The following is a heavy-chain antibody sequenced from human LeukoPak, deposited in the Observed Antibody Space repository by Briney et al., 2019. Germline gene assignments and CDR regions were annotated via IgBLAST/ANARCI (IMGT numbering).Heavy chain of an antibody. CDR1: GGSISSYY. CDR3: ARALSSGYYLNWFDP. Sequence: LETLSLTCTVSGGSISSYYWSWIRQPAGKGLEWIGRIYTSGSTNYNPSLKSRVTMSVDTSKNQFSLKLSSVTAADTAVYYCARALSSGYYLNWFDPWGQGTLVTVSS. D-gene: IGHD3-22*01. J-gene: IGHJ5*02. V-gene: IGHV4-4*07. CDR2: IYTSGST.